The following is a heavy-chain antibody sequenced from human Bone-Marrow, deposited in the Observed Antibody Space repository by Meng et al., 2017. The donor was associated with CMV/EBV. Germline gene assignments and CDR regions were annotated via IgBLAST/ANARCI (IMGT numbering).Heavy chain of an antibody. Sequence: SETLSLTCTVSGGSISSYYWSWIRQPPGKGLEWIGYIYYSGSTNYNPSLKSRVTISVDTSKNQFSLKLSSVTAADTAVYYCARDHIGCSSTSCYTYFDYWGQGTLATSPQ. CDR2: IYYSGST. CDR1: GGSISSYY. CDR3: ARDHIGCSSTSCYTYFDY. D-gene: IGHD2-2*02. J-gene: IGHJ4*02. V-gene: IGHV4-59*01.